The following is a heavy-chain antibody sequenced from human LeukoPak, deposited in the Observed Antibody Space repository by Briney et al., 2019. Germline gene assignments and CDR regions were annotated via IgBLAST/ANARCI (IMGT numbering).Heavy chain of an antibody. Sequence: PSQSLSLTCTVSGGSISSGSYYWGWIRQPPGKGLEWIGSIYYSGSTYYNPSLKSRVTISVDTSKNQFSLKLSSVTAADTAVYYCARDYDDPYYYMDVWGKGTTVTVSS. CDR2: IYYSGST. D-gene: IGHD4-17*01. CDR1: GGSISSGSYY. J-gene: IGHJ6*03. CDR3: ARDYDDPYYYMDV. V-gene: IGHV4-39*07.